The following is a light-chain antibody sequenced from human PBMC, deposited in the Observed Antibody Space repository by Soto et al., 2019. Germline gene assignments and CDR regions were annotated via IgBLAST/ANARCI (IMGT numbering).Light chain of an antibody. Sequence: EIVLTQSPGTLSLSPGERATLSCRASQSVSNYLAWYQQKPGQAPRLLIYGASRRATVIPDRFSGSGSGTDFTLTISRLEPEDFAVYYCQQYGGSPQTFGQGTRWIS. CDR2: GAS. J-gene: IGKJ1*01. CDR1: QSVSNY. CDR3: QQYGGSPQT. V-gene: IGKV3-20*01.